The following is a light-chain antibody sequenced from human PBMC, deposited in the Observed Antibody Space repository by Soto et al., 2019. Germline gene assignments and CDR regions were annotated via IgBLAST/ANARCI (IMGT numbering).Light chain of an antibody. J-gene: IGKJ1*01. CDR2: WAS. CDR1: QSVLYSSKNKNY. CDR3: QQYYSTPPT. Sequence: DIVMTQSPDSLAVSLGERDTINCKSSQSVLYSSKNKNYLAWYQQKPGQPPKLLIYWASTRESGVPDRFRGSGSGTDFTLTISSLQAEDVAVSYCQQYYSTPPTFGQGTKVEIK. V-gene: IGKV4-1*01.